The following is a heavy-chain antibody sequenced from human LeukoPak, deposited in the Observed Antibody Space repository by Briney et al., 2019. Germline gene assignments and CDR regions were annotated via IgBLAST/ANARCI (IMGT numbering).Heavy chain of an antibody. V-gene: IGHV1-2*02. Sequence: ASVKVSCMASGYTFTGYYMHWVRQAPGQGLEWMGWINPNSGGTNYAQKFQGRVTMTRDTSISTAYMELSRLRSDDTAVYYCARDFGIAAAEEYWFDPWGQGTLVTVSS. CDR1: GYTFTGYY. CDR2: INPNSGGT. D-gene: IGHD6-13*01. J-gene: IGHJ5*02. CDR3: ARDFGIAAAEEYWFDP.